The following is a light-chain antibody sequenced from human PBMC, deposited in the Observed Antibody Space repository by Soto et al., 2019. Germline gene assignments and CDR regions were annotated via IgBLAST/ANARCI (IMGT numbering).Light chain of an antibody. CDR3: QQRSNWPST. J-gene: IGKJ4*01. V-gene: IGKV3-11*01. CDR1: QSASSY. Sequence: EIVLTQSPATLSLSPGARAALSCRASQSASSYLAWYQQKPGQAPRLLIYDASKRAPGIPARFTGSGSGTYFTLTNSSLEPEDFAVYFCQQRSNWPSTFGGGTKVEI. CDR2: DAS.